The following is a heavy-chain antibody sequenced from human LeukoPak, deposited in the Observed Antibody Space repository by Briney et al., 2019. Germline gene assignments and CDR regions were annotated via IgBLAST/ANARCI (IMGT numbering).Heavy chain of an antibody. Sequence: GGSLRLSCAASGFTFSSYWMHWVRQAPGKGLVWVSRINSDGSSTSYADSVKGRFTISRDNSKNTLYLQMNSLRAEDTAVYYCARRGGYRHYYGMDVWGQGTTVTVSS. CDR3: ARRGGYRHYYGMDV. CDR1: GFTFSSYW. J-gene: IGHJ6*02. CDR2: INSDGSST. V-gene: IGHV3-74*01. D-gene: IGHD5-12*01.